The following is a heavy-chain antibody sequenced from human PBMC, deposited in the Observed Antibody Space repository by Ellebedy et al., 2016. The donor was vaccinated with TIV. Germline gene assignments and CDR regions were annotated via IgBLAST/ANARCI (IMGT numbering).Heavy chain of an antibody. Sequence: SETLSLTCTVSGGSISSSRYYWGWIRQPPGKGLEWIGTVYYSGSTCYNPSLKSRVTISVDTSKNQFSLKLSSVTAADTAVYYCARGPVLNYFDYWGQGTLVTVSS. CDR3: ARGPVLNYFDY. J-gene: IGHJ4*02. D-gene: IGHD2-15*01. CDR2: VYYSGST. CDR1: GGSISSSRYY. V-gene: IGHV4-39*07.